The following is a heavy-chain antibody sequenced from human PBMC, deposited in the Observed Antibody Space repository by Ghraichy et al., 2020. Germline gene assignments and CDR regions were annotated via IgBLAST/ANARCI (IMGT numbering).Heavy chain of an antibody. CDR3: ARGTTGTGGFFDY. Sequence: GGSLRLSCAASGFTFSTYWMHWARQAPGKGPVWVSRISPDGSSTSYADPVKGRFTIFRDNAKNTLYLQMNSLRDEDTAVYYCARGTTGTGGFFDYWGQGILVTVSS. J-gene: IGHJ4*02. D-gene: IGHD1-1*01. CDR2: ISPDGSST. CDR1: GFTFSTYW. V-gene: IGHV3-74*01.